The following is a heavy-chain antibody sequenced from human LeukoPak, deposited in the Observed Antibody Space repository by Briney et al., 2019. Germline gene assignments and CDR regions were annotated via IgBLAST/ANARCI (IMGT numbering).Heavy chain of an antibody. CDR2: ISAYNGNT. D-gene: IGHD3-16*01. V-gene: IGHV1-18*01. J-gene: IGHJ4*02. CDR3: ARDRHYDYVWGSSH. Sequence: ASVKVSCKTSGYTFTSYAISWVRQAPGQGLEWMGWISAYNGNTKHAQKVRGRVTMTTDTSTSTAYMELRSLRSDDTAVYYCARDRHYDYVWGSSHWGQGTLVTVSS. CDR1: GYTFTSYA.